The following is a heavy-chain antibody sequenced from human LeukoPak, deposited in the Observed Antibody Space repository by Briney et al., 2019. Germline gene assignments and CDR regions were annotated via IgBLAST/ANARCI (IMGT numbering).Heavy chain of an antibody. CDR3: ARDSAVVVPAASSYWYFDL. CDR2: IYYSGST. Sequence: PSQTLSLTCTVSGGSISSSSYYWGWIRQPPGKGLEWIGSIYYSGSTYYNPSLKSRVTISVDTSKNQFSLKLSSVTAADTAVYYCARDSAVVVPAASSYWYFDLWGRGTLVTVSS. CDR1: GGSISSSSYY. J-gene: IGHJ2*01. V-gene: IGHV4-39*07. D-gene: IGHD2-2*01.